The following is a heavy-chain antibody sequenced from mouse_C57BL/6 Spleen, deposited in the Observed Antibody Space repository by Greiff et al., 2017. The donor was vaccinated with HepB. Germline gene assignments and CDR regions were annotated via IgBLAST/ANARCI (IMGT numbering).Heavy chain of an antibody. CDR3: ANHGNGPCWFAD. V-gene: IGHV1-53*01. D-gene: IGHD1-1*01. Sequence: QVQLQQPGTELVKPGASVKLSCKASGYTFTSYWMHWVKQRPGQGLEWIGNINPSNGGTNYNEKFKSKATLTEYKSSSTAYMQLSSLASEDSAVYCCANHGNGPCWFADWGQGTLVTVSA. CDR2: INPSNGGT. J-gene: IGHJ3*01. CDR1: GYTFTSYW.